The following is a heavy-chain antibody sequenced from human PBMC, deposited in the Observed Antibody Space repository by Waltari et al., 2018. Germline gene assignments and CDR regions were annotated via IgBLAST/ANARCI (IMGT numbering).Heavy chain of an antibody. CDR1: GFTFSSYS. Sequence: EVQLVESGGGLVQPGGSLRLSCAASGFTFSSYSMNWVRQAPGKGLEWVSYISSSSSTIYYADSVKGRFTISRDNAKNSLYLQMNSLRAEDTAVYYCASGGLGRRYYYYMDVWGKGTTVTVSS. D-gene: IGHD7-27*01. CDR3: ASGGLGRRYYYYMDV. CDR2: ISSSSSTI. J-gene: IGHJ6*03. V-gene: IGHV3-48*04.